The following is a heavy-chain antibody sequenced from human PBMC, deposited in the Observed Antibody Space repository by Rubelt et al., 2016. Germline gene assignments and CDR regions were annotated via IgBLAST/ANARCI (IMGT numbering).Heavy chain of an antibody. V-gene: IGHV4-39*01. CDR3: ARGGVVPAALRT. D-gene: IGHD2-2*02. CDR1: GGSISSSSYY. Sequence: QLQLQESGPGLVKPSETLSLTCTVSGGSISSSSYYWGWIRQPPGKGLEWIGSIYYSGSTYYNPSLKSRVTISVETSKNQCSRKLSSVTAADTAVYYCARGGVVPAALRTWGQGTLVTVSS. CDR2: IYYSGST. J-gene: IGHJ4*02.